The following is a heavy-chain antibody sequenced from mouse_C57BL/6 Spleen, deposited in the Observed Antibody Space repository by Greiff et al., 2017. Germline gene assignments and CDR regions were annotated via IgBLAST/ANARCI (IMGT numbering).Heavy chain of an antibody. D-gene: IGHD2-5*01. CDR1: GYTFTSYW. V-gene: IGHV1-69*01. CDR3: ARSNPYYAMDY. J-gene: IGHJ4*01. CDR2: IDPSDSYT. Sequence: QVHVKQPGAELVMPGASVKLSCKASGYTFTSYWMHWVKQRPGQGLEWIGEIDPSDSYTNYNQKFKGKSTLTVDKSSSTAYMQLSSLTSEDSAVYYCARSNPYYAMDYWGQGTSVTVSS.